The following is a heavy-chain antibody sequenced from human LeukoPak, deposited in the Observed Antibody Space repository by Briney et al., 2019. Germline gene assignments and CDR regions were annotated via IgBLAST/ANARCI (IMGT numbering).Heavy chain of an antibody. J-gene: IGHJ2*01. CDR2: ISGIGDST. CDR1: GFTFSNSA. D-gene: IGHD3-16*01. Sequence: GGPLRLSCAASGFTFSNSAMSWVRQAPGKGLEWVSTISGIGDSTYYADSVKGRFTISRDNSKNTLYLQMNSLRAEDTAVYHCATSEVITFRWGRGTLVTVSS. V-gene: IGHV3-23*01. CDR3: ATSEVITFR.